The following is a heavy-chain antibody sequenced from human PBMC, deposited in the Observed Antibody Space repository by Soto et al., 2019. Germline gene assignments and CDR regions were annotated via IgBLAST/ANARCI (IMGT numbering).Heavy chain of an antibody. CDR2: ISSGGSYI. CDR1: FTFSMYS. J-gene: IGHJ5*02. Sequence: EVQVVESGGGLVQPGGSLRLSCSFTFSMYSMNWVRQAPGKGLEWGASISSGGSYIKYADSVKGRFTISRDNAKNSVSLQMNSPRVDGTAAYFCTRDQGGSYDSWFDPWGQGTLVTVSS. D-gene: IGHD1-26*01. CDR3: TRDQGGSYDSWFDP. V-gene: IGHV3-21*01.